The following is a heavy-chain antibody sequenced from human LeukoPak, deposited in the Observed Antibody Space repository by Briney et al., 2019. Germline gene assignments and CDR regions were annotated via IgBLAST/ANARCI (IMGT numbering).Heavy chain of an antibody. Sequence: SETLSLTCTVSGGSISSYYWSWIRQPPGKGLEWIGYLYYSGSTNYNPSLKSRVTISVDTSKNQFSLKLSSVTAADTAVYYCARAGSGYSFDYWGQGTLVTVSS. CDR1: GGSISSYY. V-gene: IGHV4-59*01. J-gene: IGHJ4*02. D-gene: IGHD5-18*01. CDR2: LYYSGST. CDR3: ARAGSGYSFDY.